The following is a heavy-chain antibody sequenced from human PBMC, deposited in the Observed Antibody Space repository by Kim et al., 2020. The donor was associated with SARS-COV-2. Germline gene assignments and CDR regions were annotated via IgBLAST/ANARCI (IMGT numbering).Heavy chain of an antibody. J-gene: IGHJ4*02. CDR1: GYSFTSYW. Sequence: GESLKISCKGSGYSFTSYWIGWVRQMPGKGLEWMGIIYPGDSDTRYRPSFQGQVTISADKSISTAYLQWSSLKASDTAIYYCARGSNIAAEDMGYFDYWGQGTLVTVSS. CDR3: ARGSNIAAEDMGYFDY. CDR2: IYPGDSDT. V-gene: IGHV5-51*01. D-gene: IGHD6-13*01.